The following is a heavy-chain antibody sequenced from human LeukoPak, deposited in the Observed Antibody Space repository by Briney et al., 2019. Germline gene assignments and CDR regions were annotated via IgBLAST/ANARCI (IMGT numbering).Heavy chain of an antibody. CDR1: RFTFRSYG. D-gene: IGHD1-14*01. Sequence: GGSLSLSCAPSRFTFRSYGMHWVRQAPGKGLVWVAFLRYDGSNKYYADSVKGRFTISRDNSKNTLYPQMNSLRAEDTAVYYCAKDSLTGSAFDIWGQGTMVTVSS. CDR2: LRYDGSNK. CDR3: AKDSLTGSAFDI. J-gene: IGHJ3*02. V-gene: IGHV3-30*02.